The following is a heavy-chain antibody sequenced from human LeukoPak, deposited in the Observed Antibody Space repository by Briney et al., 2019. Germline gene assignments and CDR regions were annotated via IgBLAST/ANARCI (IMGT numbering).Heavy chain of an antibody. CDR3: ARTYYSDSTGSSDY. J-gene: IGHJ4*02. V-gene: IGHV5-51*01. CDR1: GYSFTSYW. CDR2: IYPGDSDS. D-gene: IGHD3-22*01. Sequence: GESLKISCKASGYSFTSYWIGWVRQMPGKGLEWMGIIYPGDSDSRYSPSFQGQVTISADKSISTAYLQWSSLKASDTATYYCARTYYSDSTGSSDYSGQGTLVTVAS.